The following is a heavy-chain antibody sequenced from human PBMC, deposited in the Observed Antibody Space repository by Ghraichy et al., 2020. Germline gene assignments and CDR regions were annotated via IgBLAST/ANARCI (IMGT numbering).Heavy chain of an antibody. D-gene: IGHD6-13*01. V-gene: IGHV3-23*01. CDR1: GFTFSNYA. Sequence: GGSRLSCAASGFTFSNYAMSWVRQAPGKGLEWVSTISGNGGSTYYADSVKGRFTISRDNSKSTLFLQMNSLRAEDTAVYYCAKAGSSWYPLDYWCQGTLVPVSS. J-gene: IGHJ4*02. CDR3: AKAGSSWYPLDY. CDR2: ISGNGGST.